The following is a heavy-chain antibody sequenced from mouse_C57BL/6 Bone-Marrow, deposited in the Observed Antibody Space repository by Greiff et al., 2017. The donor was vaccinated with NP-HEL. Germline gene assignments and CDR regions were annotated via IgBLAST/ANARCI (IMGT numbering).Heavy chain of an antibody. J-gene: IGHJ4*01. V-gene: IGHV1-81*01. CDR1: GYTFTSYG. CDR3: ARDRGYAMDY. D-gene: IGHD2-14*01. CDR2: IYPRSGNT. Sequence: VQLQQSGAELARPGASVKLSCKASGYTFTSYGISWVKQRTGQGLEWIGEIYPRSGNTYYNEKFKGKATLTADKSSSTACMELRSLTSEDSAVYFCARDRGYAMDYWGQGTSVTVSS.